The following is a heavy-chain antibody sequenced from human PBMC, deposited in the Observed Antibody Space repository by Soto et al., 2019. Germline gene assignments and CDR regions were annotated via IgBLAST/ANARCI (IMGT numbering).Heavy chain of an antibody. CDR2: IYSGGDT. D-gene: IGHD2-15*01. CDR3: AREGGGVYCSGGSCYVRYFDY. V-gene: IGHV3-53*02. J-gene: IGHJ4*02. Sequence: EVRLVETGGGLIPPGGPLRLSCVASGFTVSSNYMSWVRQAPGKGLEWASIIYSGGDTYYADSVQGRSTISRDNSKNTLDLQMNSLRVGDTAVYYCAREGGGVYCSGGSCYVRYFDYWGQGTLVTVSA. CDR1: GFTVSSNY.